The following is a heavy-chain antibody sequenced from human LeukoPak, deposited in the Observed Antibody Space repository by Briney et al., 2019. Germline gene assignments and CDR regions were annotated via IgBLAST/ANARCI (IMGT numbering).Heavy chain of an antibody. V-gene: IGHV3-23*01. J-gene: IGHJ4*02. CDR1: GFTFSSYG. Sequence: GGSLRLSCAASGFTFSSYGMSWVRQAPGKGLEWVSAISGNGGSTYYADSVKGRFTISRDNSKNTLYLQMNSLRAEDTAVYYCAKAFGITMIVVVTLGYWGQGTLVTVSS. D-gene: IGHD3-22*01. CDR3: AKAFGITMIVVVTLGY. CDR2: ISGNGGST.